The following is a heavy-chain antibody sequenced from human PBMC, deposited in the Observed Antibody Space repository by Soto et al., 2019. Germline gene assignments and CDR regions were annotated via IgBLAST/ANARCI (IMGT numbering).Heavy chain of an antibody. D-gene: IGHD6-13*01. CDR3: AREGREQHLPRNFDH. V-gene: IGHV1-46*01. Sequence: QVQLMQSGAEVKKPGASVKVSCKASGYTFTTYYMHWVRQAPGQGFEWMGIINPSGGGTNYPQKSQARVTMTRDTSTSAVYMQLGSLRADDTAVYYCAREGREQHLPRNFDHGGQGTLRTVSS. J-gene: IGHJ4*02. CDR1: GYTFTTYY. CDR2: INPSGGGT.